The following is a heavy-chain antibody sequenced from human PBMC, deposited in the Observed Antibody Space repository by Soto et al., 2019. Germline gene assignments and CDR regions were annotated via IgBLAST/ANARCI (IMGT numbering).Heavy chain of an antibody. J-gene: IGHJ4*02. CDR1: GFTFSSYA. CDR3: AKRRGAGGHFDY. CDR2: VSIGGST. Sequence: GGSLRLSCAASGFTFSSYAMGWVRQGPGKGLEWVAVVSIGGSTHYADSVRGRFTISRDNSKNTLPLQMNSLTAEDTAVYFCAKRRGAGGHFDYWGQGALVTVSS. V-gene: IGHV3-23*01. D-gene: IGHD2-15*01.